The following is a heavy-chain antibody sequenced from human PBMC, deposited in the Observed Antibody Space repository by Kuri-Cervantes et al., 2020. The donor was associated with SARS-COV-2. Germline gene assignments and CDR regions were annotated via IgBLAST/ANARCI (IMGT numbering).Heavy chain of an antibody. J-gene: IGHJ4*02. D-gene: IGHD3-3*01. CDR1: GFSLSTSGVG. CDR2: IYWNDDK. CDR3: ARARFFSAGAKSYYFDY. V-gene: IGHV2-5*01. Sequence: SGPTLVKPTQTLTLTCTFSGFSLSTSGVGVGWIRQPPGKALEWLALIYWNDDKRYSPSLKSRLTISKDTSKNQVVLTTTNMDPVDTATYYCARARFFSAGAKSYYFDYWGQGTLVTVSS.